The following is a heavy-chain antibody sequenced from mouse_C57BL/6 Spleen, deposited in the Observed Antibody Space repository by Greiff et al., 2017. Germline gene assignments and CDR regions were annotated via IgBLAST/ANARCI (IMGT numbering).Heavy chain of an antibody. CDR3: ARTTGTEYFDY. CDR1: GFTFSDYY. V-gene: IGHV5-16*01. CDR2: INYDGSST. J-gene: IGHJ2*01. Sequence: EVQLQESEGGLVQPGSSMKLSCTASGFTFSDYYMAWVRQVPEKGLEWVANINYDGSSTYYLDSLKSRFIISRDNAKNILYLQMSSLKSEDTATYYCARTTGTEYFDYGGQGTTLTVSS. D-gene: IGHD4-1*02.